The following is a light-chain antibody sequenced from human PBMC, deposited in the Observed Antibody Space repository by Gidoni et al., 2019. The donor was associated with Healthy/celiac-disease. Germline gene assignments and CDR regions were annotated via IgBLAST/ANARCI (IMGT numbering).Light chain of an antibody. CDR2: DVS. Sequence: QSALTQPASVSGSPGQSITISCTGTSSAVGGYNYVSWYQQHPGKAPILMIYDVSNRPSGVSNRFSGSNSGNTASLTISGLQAEDEADYYCSSYTSSSTLFGTGTKVTVL. V-gene: IGLV2-14*01. CDR3: SSYTSSSTL. CDR1: SSAVGGYNY. J-gene: IGLJ1*01.